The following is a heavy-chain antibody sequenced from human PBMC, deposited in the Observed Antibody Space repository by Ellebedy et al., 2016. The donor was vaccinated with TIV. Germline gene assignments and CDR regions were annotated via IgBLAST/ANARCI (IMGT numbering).Heavy chain of an antibody. V-gene: IGHV1-69*13. J-gene: IGHJ4*02. Sequence: AASVKVSCKASGGTFSSYAIGWVRQAPGQGLEWMGGIIPIFGTANYAQKFQGRVTITADESTSTAYMEVRSLRSEDTAVHYCARSTVRGKYYFDYWGQGTLVTVSS. CDR1: GGTFSSYA. CDR3: ARSTVRGKYYFDY. D-gene: IGHD3-10*01. CDR2: IIPIFGTA.